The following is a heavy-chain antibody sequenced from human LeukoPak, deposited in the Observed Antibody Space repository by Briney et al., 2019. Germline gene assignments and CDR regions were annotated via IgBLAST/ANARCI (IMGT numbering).Heavy chain of an antibody. CDR2: IYYSGST. D-gene: IGHD4-17*01. Sequence: KPSEILSLTCTVSGGSISSYYWSWIRQPPGKGLEWIGYIYYSGSTNYNPSLKSRVTISVDTSKNQFSLKLSSVTAADTAVYYCARHTDYGLDYWGQGTLVTVSS. V-gene: IGHV4-59*08. CDR3: ARHTDYGLDY. J-gene: IGHJ4*02. CDR1: GGSISSYY.